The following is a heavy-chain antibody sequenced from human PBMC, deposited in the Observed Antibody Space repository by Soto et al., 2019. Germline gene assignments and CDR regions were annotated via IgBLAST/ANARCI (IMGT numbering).Heavy chain of an antibody. J-gene: IGHJ5*02. D-gene: IGHD1-26*01. CDR2: ISSSSSTI. CDR1: GFTFSSYS. V-gene: IGHV3-48*01. Sequence: VGSLRLSCAVSGFTFSSYSMNWVRQAPGKGLEWVSYISSSSSTIYYADSVKGRFTISRDNAKNSLYLQMNSLRAEDTAVYYCAREEGLLNWFDPWGQGTLVTGSS. CDR3: AREEGLLNWFDP.